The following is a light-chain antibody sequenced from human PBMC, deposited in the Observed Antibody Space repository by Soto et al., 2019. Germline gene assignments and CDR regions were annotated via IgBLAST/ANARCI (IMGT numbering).Light chain of an antibody. CDR1: QSVRSNF. CDR2: GAS. CDR3: QRYDSFRT. Sequence: EIVLTQAPGTLSLSPGEIATLSCRASQSVRSNFLAWYQQKPGQAPRLLIYGASNRATGIPDRFSGSGSGTDFTLTITRLEPEDFAMYYCQRYDSFRTFGQGTKVDIK. J-gene: IGKJ1*01. V-gene: IGKV3-20*01.